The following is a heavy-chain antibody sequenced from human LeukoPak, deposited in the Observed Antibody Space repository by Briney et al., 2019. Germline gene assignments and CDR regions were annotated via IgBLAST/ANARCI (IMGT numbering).Heavy chain of an antibody. CDR1: GYTFTDYY. D-gene: IGHD3-3*01. Sequence: ASVKVSCKASGYTFTDYYVHWVRQAPGQGLEWMGWINPNSGGTNYAQKFQGRVTMTRDTSISTAYMDLSRLRSDDTAVYYCARGTRSEWLRLPKNWFDPWGQGTLVTVSS. CDR3: ARGTRSEWLRLPKNWFDP. V-gene: IGHV1-2*02. CDR2: INPNSGGT. J-gene: IGHJ5*02.